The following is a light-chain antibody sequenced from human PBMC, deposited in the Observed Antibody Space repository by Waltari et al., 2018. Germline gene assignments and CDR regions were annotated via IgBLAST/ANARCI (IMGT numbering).Light chain of an antibody. V-gene: IGLV1-44*01. CDR3: SAWDDSLNAYV. CDR1: SSSIGSNT. Sequence: QSVLPQPPSASGGPGQRVTISCSGSSSSIGSNTVNWYQQLPGTAPKLLIYRDNGRPSGVPDRFSGSKSGTSASLAISGLQSDDEADYYCSAWDDSLNAYVFGTGTKVSVL. CDR2: RDN. J-gene: IGLJ1*01.